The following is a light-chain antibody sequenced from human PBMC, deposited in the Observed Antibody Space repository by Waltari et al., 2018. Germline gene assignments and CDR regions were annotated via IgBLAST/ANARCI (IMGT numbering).Light chain of an antibody. V-gene: IGKV3-20*01. CDR3: QQYGNSLFT. J-gene: IGKJ3*01. Sequence: EIVLTQSPGTLSLSPGERATISCRASQSVNSAFLAWYQQKPGQAPRLLIYGASSRATDIPNRFIGSGSGTDFTLTISRLEPEDFAVYYCQQYGNSLFTFGPGTKVDIK. CDR1: QSVNSAF. CDR2: GAS.